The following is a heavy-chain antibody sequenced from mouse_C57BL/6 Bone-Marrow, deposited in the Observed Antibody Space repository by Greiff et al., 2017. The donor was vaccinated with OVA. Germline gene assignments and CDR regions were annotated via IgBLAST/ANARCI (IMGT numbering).Heavy chain of an antibody. CDR3: SYSKTSYWYFDV. V-gene: IGHV7-3*01. CDR2: IRNKANGDTT. Sequence: EVKLVESGGGLVQPGGSLSLSCAASGFTFTDYYMSWVRQPPGKALEWLGVIRNKANGDTTEYSASVKGRFTISRDNSQSLLYLQMNALRAEATATYYCSYSKTSYWYFDVWGTGTTVTVSS. D-gene: IGHD2-5*01. J-gene: IGHJ1*03. CDR1: GFTFTDYY.